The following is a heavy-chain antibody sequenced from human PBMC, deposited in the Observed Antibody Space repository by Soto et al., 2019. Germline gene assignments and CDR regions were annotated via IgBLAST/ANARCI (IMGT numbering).Heavy chain of an antibody. CDR2: IYPGDSDT. V-gene: IGHV5-51*01. CDR3: ARRSTVLSFDP. Sequence: PGESLKISCKGSGYSFTNYWIGWVRQKPGKGLEWMGIIYPGDSDTRYSPSFQGQVTISADKSISTAYLQWSSLKASDTAIYYCARRSTVLSFDPWGQGTQVTVSS. J-gene: IGHJ5*02. D-gene: IGHD1-26*01. CDR1: GYSFTNYW.